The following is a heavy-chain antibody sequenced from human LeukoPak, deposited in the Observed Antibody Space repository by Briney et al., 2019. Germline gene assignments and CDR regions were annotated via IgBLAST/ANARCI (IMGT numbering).Heavy chain of an antibody. CDR1: GFTFSSYG. J-gene: IGHJ4*02. Sequence: TGGSLRLSCAASGFTFSSYGMHWVRQAPGKGLEWVAVISYDGSNKYYADSVKGRFTISRDNSKNTLYLQMNSLRAEDTAVYYCAKALTSGAPYFDYWGQGTLVTVSS. CDR3: AKALTSGAPYFDY. CDR2: ISYDGSNK. D-gene: IGHD7-27*01. V-gene: IGHV3-30*18.